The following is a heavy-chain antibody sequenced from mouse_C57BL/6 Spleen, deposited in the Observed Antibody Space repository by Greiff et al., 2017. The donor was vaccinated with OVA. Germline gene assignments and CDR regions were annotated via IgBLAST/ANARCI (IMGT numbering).Heavy chain of an antibody. D-gene: IGHD2-5*01. Sequence: EVHLVESGGGLVKPGGSLKLSCAASGFTFSSYAMSWVRQTPEKRLEWVATISDGGSYTYYPDNVKGRFTISRDNAKNNLYLQMSHLKSEDTAMYYCARDAYYSKGAMDYWGQGTSVTVSS. V-gene: IGHV5-4*01. CDR2: ISDGGSYT. CDR3: ARDAYYSKGAMDY. CDR1: GFTFSSYA. J-gene: IGHJ4*01.